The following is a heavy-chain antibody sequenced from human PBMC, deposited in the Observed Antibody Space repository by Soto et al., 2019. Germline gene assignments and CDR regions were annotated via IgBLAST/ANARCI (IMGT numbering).Heavy chain of an antibody. V-gene: IGHV1-69*01. CDR2: IIPIFATV. J-gene: IGHJ4*02. CDR1: GGSFSSNP. CDR3: ARGGRGYSSAPRYYFDY. D-gene: IGHD5-18*01. Sequence: QVQLVQSGAEVKKPGSSVKVSCKASGGSFSSNPISWVRQAPGQGLEWMAGIIPIFATVHYAQKIQGRVTITADESTSTAYMELTSLRSEDTAVYFCARGGRGYSSAPRYYFDYWGQGTMVPVSS.